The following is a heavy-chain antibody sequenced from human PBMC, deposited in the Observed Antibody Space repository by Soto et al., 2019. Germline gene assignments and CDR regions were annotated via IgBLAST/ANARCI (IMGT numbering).Heavy chain of an antibody. CDR2: IIPILGIA. V-gene: IGHV1-69*02. Sequence: QVQLVQSGAEVKKPGSSVKVSCTASGGTFSSYTISWVRQAPGQGLEWMGRIIPILGIANYAQKFQGRVTITADKSTSTAYMELSSLRSEDTAVYYCARGSVVVAASSFDYWGQGTLVTVSS. J-gene: IGHJ4*02. CDR1: GGTFSSYT. CDR3: ARGSVVVAASSFDY. D-gene: IGHD2-15*01.